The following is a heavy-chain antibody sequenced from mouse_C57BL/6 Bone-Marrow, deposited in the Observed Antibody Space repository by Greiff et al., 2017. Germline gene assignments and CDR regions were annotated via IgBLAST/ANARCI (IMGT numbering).Heavy chain of an antibody. CDR2: IDPGNGDT. CDR1: GFTFKDDY. Sequence: VQLQQSGAELVRPGASVKLSCTASGFTFKDDYMDWVKQRPEKGLGWIGWIDPGNGDTEYASKFKGEATITADTSTTTAYLQLSSLTSEDTAVYYCTSGVWDFGGRGTTLTVSS. D-gene: IGHD2-10*02. J-gene: IGHJ2*01. CDR3: TSGVWDF. V-gene: IGHV14-4*01.